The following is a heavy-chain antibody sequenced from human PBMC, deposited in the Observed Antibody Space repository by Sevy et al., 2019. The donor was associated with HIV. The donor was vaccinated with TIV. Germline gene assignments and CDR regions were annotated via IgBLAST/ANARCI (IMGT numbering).Heavy chain of an antibody. J-gene: IGHJ4*02. D-gene: IGHD3-22*01. V-gene: IGHV3-11*06. CDR1: GFTFSDYY. CDR3: ASASSAGEYYYDSSGYHPFDY. Sequence: GGSLRLSCAASGFTFSDYYMSWIRQAPGKGLEWVSYISSSSSYTNYADSVKGRFTISRDNAKNSPYLQMNSLRAEDTAVYYCASASSAGEYYYDSSGYHPFDYWGQGTLVTVSS. CDR2: ISSSSSYT.